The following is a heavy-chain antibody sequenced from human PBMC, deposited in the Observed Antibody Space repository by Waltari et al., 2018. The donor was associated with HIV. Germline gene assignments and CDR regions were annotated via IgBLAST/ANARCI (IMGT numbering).Heavy chain of an antibody. CDR3: ARVLGSYYYDSSGYYIFDY. J-gene: IGHJ4*02. CDR2: IYHSGST. Sequence: QVQLQESGPGLVKPSGTLSLTCAVSGGSISSSNWWSWVRQPPGKGLEWIGEIYHSGSTNYNPSLKSRVTISVDKSKNQFSLKLSSVTAADTAVYYCARVLGSYYYDSSGYYIFDYWGQGTLVTVSS. V-gene: IGHV4-4*02. D-gene: IGHD3-22*01. CDR1: GGSISSSNW.